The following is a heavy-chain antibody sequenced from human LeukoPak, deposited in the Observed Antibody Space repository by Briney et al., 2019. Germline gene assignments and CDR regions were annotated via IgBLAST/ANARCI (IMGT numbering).Heavy chain of an antibody. D-gene: IGHD6-6*01. CDR2: IKQDGSEK. CDR1: GFTFSSYW. J-gene: IGHJ4*02. V-gene: IGHV3-7*01. Sequence: GRSLRLSCAASGFTFSSYWMSWVRQAPGKGLEWVANIKQDGSEKYYVDSVKGRFTISRDNAKNSLYLQMNSLRAEDTAVYYCASESGIAARPTFDYWGQGTLVTVSS. CDR3: ASESGIAARPTFDY.